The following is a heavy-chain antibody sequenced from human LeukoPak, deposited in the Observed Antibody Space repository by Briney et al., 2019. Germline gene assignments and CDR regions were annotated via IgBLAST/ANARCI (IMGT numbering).Heavy chain of an antibody. CDR1: GFTFSTYS. CDR3: ARDGRADY. V-gene: IGHV3-48*01. CDR2: ISSGSSRT. J-gene: IGHJ4*02. D-gene: IGHD3/OR15-3a*01. Sequence: GGSLRLSCAASGFTFSTYSMIWVRQAPGKGLEWISYISSGSSRTYYADSVKGRFTISRDNAKNTLYLQMNSLRVEDTAVYYCARDGRADYWGQGTLVTVSS.